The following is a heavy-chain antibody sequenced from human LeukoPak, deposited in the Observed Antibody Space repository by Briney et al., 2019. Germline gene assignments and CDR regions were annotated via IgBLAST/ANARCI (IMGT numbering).Heavy chain of an antibody. Sequence: SETLSLTCTVSGGSISSGSYYWSWIRQPAGKGLEWIGRIYTSGSTNYNPSLKSRVTISVDTSKNQFSLKLSSVTAADTAVYYCASLGMYDSSGNPRGDYWGQGTLVTVSS. CDR2: IYTSGST. CDR3: ASLGMYDSSGNPRGDY. D-gene: IGHD3-22*01. V-gene: IGHV4-61*02. J-gene: IGHJ4*02. CDR1: GGSISSGSYY.